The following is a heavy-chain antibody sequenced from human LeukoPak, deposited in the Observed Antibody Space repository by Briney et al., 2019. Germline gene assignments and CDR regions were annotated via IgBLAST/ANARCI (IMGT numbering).Heavy chain of an antibody. Sequence: GGSLRLSCAASGFTFSSYAMNWVRQAPGKGLEWVSAISGSAGSTYYADSVKGRFTISRDNSKNTLYLQMNSLRAEDTAVYYCAKTHWAVAGLPLLDYWGQGTLVTVSS. J-gene: IGHJ4*02. CDR1: GFTFSSYA. V-gene: IGHV3-23*01. CDR2: ISGSAGST. D-gene: IGHD6-19*01. CDR3: AKTHWAVAGLPLLDY.